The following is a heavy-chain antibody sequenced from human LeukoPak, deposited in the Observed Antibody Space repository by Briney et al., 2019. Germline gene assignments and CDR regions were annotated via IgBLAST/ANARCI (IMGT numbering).Heavy chain of an antibody. CDR2: IIPIFGTA. V-gene: IGHV1-69*13. CDR3: ARGALSSRDYYNGMDV. Sequence: GASVKVSCKASRGTFSSYAISWVRQAPGQGLEWKGGIIPIFGTANYAQKFQGRVTITADESTSTAYTELSSLRSEDTAVYYCARGALSSRDYYNGMDVWGQGTTVTVSS. D-gene: IGHD6-19*01. CDR1: RGTFSSYA. J-gene: IGHJ6*02.